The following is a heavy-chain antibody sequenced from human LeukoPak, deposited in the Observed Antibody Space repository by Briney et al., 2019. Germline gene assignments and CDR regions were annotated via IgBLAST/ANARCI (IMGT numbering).Heavy chain of an antibody. CDR3: ARRRYYDATGYLD. Sequence: SETLSLTCTISGGPISSSSYYWDWIRQYPGKGLEWLGTIYYSGSTYYNASLKSRLFISVDTSNNQFSLRLSFVTAADTAVYYCARRRYYDATGYLDWGQGTLITVSS. J-gene: IGHJ1*01. CDR1: GGPISSSSYY. V-gene: IGHV4-39*01. CDR2: IYYSGST. D-gene: IGHD3-22*01.